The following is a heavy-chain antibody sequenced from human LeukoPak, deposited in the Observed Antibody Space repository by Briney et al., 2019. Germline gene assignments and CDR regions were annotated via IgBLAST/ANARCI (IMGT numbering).Heavy chain of an antibody. V-gene: IGHV3-7*01. J-gene: IGHJ4*02. CDR1: GFTFSSYW. D-gene: IGHD2-15*01. CDR2: IKQDGSEK. Sequence: HPGGSLRLSCAASGFTFSSYWMSWVRQAPGKGLEWVANIKQDGSEKYYVDSVKGRFTISRDNAKNSLYLQMNSLRAEDTAVYYCARVNPEDCSGGSCYEIFGYWGQGTLVTVSS. CDR3: ARVNPEDCSGGSCYEIFGY.